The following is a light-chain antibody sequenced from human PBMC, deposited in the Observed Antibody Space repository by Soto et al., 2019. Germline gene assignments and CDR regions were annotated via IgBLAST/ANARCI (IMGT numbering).Light chain of an antibody. V-gene: IGKV3-20*01. Sequence: EIVLTQSPGTQSLSPGERVTLSCRASQTVYSNSLAWYQQKPGQAPRLLIYSASTRVTGIPDGFSGSGSGTDFTLTISRLEPEDWAVYYCQHHGSSSFTFGPGTTVDVK. J-gene: IGKJ3*01. CDR1: QTVYSNS. CDR2: SAS. CDR3: QHHGSSSFT.